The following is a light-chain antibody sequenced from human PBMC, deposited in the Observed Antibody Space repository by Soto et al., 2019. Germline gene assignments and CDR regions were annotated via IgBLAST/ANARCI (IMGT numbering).Light chain of an antibody. Sequence: QSALTQPASVSGSPGQSITISCTGTSSDISIYNYVSWYQQHPGKAPKLIIYEVSNRPSGISNRFSGAKSGNTASLTISGLQVEDEADYYCCSYTSSTNDVFGAGTKLTVL. V-gene: IGLV2-14*01. CDR1: SSDISIYNY. CDR3: CSYTSSTNDV. CDR2: EVS. J-gene: IGLJ1*01.